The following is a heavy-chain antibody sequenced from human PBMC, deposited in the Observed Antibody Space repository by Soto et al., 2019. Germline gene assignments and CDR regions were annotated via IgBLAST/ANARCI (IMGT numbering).Heavy chain of an antibody. Sequence: GGSLRLSCAASGFTFSGSAMHWVRQASGKGLEWVGRIRSKANSYATAYAASVKGRLTISRDDSKNTAYLQMNSLKTEDTAVYYCATVTTSSTAVDYYYYGMDVWGQGTTVTAP. D-gene: IGHD4-17*01. V-gene: IGHV3-73*01. CDR3: ATVTTSSTAVDYYYYGMDV. CDR2: IRSKANSYAT. CDR1: GFTFSGSA. J-gene: IGHJ6*02.